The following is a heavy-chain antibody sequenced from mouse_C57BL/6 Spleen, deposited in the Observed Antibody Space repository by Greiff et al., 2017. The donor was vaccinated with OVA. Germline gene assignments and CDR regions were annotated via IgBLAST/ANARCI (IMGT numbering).Heavy chain of an antibody. CDR1: GYSITSGYY. Sequence: EVQLVESGPGLVKPSQSLSLTCSVTGYSITSGYYWNWIRQFPGNKLEWMGYISYDGSNNYNPSLKNRISITRDTSKNQFFLKLNSVTTEDTATYYCAAYSNSFDYWGQGTTLTVSS. J-gene: IGHJ2*01. V-gene: IGHV3-6*01. CDR2: ISYDGSN. CDR3: AAYSNSFDY. D-gene: IGHD2-5*01.